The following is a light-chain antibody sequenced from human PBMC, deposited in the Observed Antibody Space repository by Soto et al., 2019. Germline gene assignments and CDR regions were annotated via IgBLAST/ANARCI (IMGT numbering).Light chain of an antibody. CDR2: AAS. CDR1: QGISSH. CDR3: QQLNSYPLT. Sequence: DIQLTQSPSFLSASVGDRVTITCRASQGISSHLAWYQQKAGKAPKLLIYAASTLQSGVPSRFSGSGSGTEFTLTISSLQPEDFAAYYCQQLNSYPLTFGGGTKM. V-gene: IGKV1-9*01. J-gene: IGKJ4*01.